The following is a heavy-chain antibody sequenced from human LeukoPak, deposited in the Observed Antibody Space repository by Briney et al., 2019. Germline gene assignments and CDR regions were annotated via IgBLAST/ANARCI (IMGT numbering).Heavy chain of an antibody. CDR1: GFTFSSYG. CDR3: AKDPPLTTEDAFDI. D-gene: IGHD1-1*01. Sequence: GGSLRLSCAASGFTFSSYGMHWVRQAPGKGLEWVAFIRYDGSNKYYADSVKGRFTISRDNSKNTLYLQMNSLRAEDTAVYYCAKDPPLTTEDAFDIWGQGTMVTVSS. J-gene: IGHJ3*02. V-gene: IGHV3-30*02. CDR2: IRYDGSNK.